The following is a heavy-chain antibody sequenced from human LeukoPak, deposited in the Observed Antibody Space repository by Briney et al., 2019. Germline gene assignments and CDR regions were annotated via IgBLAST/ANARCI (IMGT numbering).Heavy chain of an antibody. D-gene: IGHD6-19*01. CDR3: ARETYTSGWYYYFDF. J-gene: IGHJ4*02. CDR2: IDDSGSTK. CDR1: GFTVSSNY. V-gene: IGHV3-11*04. Sequence: GGSLRLSCAASGFTVSSNYMSWVRQAPGKGLEWVSYIDDSGSTKHYADSVKGRFTISRDNAKNSLYLQMSSLRDEDTAVYYCARETYTSGWYYYFDFWGQGTLVTVSS.